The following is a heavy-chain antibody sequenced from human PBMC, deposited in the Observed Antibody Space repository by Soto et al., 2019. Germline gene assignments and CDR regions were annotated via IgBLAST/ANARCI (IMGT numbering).Heavy chain of an antibody. V-gene: IGHV1-8*01. J-gene: IGHJ5*02. CDR2: MNPNSGNT. CDR1: GYTFTSYD. Sequence: QVPLVQSGAEVKKPGASVKVSCKASGYTFTSYDINWVRQATGQGLEWMGWMNPNSGNTGYAQKFQGRVTMTRNTSISTAYMELRSLRSEDTAVYYCARGSKGSSWYAYWFDPWGQGTLVTVSS. D-gene: IGHD6-13*01. CDR3: ARGSKGSSWYAYWFDP.